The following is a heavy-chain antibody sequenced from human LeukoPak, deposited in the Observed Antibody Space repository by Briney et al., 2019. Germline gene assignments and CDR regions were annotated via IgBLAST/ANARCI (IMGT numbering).Heavy chain of an antibody. CDR2: ISYDGSNK. Sequence: GGSLRLSCAASGFTFSSYGMHWVRQAPGKGLEWVAVISYDGSNKYYADSVKGRFIISRDNSKNTLYLQMNSLRAEDTAVYYCAKDGSTSPGVGYWGQGTLVTVSS. CDR3: AKDGSTSPGVGY. D-gene: IGHD2-2*01. V-gene: IGHV3-30*18. J-gene: IGHJ4*02. CDR1: GFTFSSYG.